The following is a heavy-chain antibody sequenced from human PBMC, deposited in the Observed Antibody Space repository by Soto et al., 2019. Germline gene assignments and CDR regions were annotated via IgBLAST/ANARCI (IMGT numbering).Heavy chain of an antibody. CDR2: ISSSSSYI. CDR1: GFTFSSYS. Sequence: GGSLRLSCAASGFTFSSYSMNWVRQAPGKGLEWVSSISSSSSYIYYADSVKGRFTISRDNAKNSLYLQMNSLRAEDTAVYYCARDSGYCSGGSCYDFDYWGQGTLVTVSS. CDR3: ARDSGYCSGGSCYDFDY. V-gene: IGHV3-21*01. J-gene: IGHJ4*02. D-gene: IGHD2-15*01.